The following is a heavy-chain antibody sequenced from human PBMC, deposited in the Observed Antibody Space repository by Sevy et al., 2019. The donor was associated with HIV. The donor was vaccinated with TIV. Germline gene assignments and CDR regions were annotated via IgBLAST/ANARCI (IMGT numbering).Heavy chain of an antibody. J-gene: IGHJ6*02. CDR1: GISISSYW. Sequence: GGSLRLSCVGSGISISSYWMNWVHQSPGKGLEWVANINQDGSEIYYVDSVKGRFTISRDNAKNSGYLQMHFLRVEDSAVYYCARAMGVWGQGTTVTVSS. CDR2: INQDGSEI. CDR3: ARAMGV. V-gene: IGHV3-7*01.